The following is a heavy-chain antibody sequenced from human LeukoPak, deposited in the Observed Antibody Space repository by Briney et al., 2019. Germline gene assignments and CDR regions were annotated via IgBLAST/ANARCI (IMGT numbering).Heavy chain of an antibody. V-gene: IGHV1-69*01. CDR1: GGTFSSYA. J-gene: IGHJ6*02. CDR3: ARGDTADYYYYGMDV. CDR2: IIPTFGTA. Sequence: SVKVSCKASGGTFSSYAISWVRQAPGQGLEWMGGIIPTFGTANYAQKFQGRVTITADESTSTAYLELSSLRSEDTAVYYCARGDTADYYYYGMDVWGQGTTVTVSS. D-gene: IGHD5-18*01.